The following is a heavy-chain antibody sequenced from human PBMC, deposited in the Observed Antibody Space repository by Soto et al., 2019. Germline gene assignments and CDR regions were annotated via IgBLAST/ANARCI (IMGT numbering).Heavy chain of an antibody. CDR3: ASPSYGSGNFY. J-gene: IGHJ4*02. CDR2: INAGNGNT. CDR1: GYTFSNYL. D-gene: IGHD3-10*01. V-gene: IGHV1-3*01. Sequence: QVQLVQSGAEVKEPGASVKVSCKASGYTFSNYLLHWVRQAPGQRLEWMGWINAGNGNTKYSQRFQGRVTLTRDTSASTAYMVLSSRRSEDTAVYYCASPSYGSGNFYWGQGTLVTVSS.